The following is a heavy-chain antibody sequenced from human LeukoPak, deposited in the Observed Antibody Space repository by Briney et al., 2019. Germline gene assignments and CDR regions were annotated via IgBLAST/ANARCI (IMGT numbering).Heavy chain of an antibody. CDR1: GFTFSSYD. Sequence: PGGSLRLSCAASGFTFSSYDMHWVRQAPGRGLEWVSAIGIAGDTYYPDSVKGRFTISRENAKNSMYLQMNSLKDGDTAVYYCIRGGIQVSGIDASYIWGQGTMVTVSS. CDR3: IRGGIQVSGIDASYI. J-gene: IGHJ3*02. CDR2: IGIAGDT. D-gene: IGHD5/OR15-5a*01. V-gene: IGHV3-13*01.